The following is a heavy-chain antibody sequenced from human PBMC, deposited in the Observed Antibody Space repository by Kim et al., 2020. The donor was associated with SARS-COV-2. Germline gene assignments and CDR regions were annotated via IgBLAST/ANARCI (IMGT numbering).Heavy chain of an antibody. Sequence: SETLSLTCTVSGGSISSYYWSWIRQPPGKGLEWIGYIYYSGSTNYNPSLKSRVTISVDTSKNQFSLKLSSVTAADTAVYYCARAPVYDFWSGKNWFDPWGQGTLVTVSS. CDR3: ARAPVYDFWSGKNWFDP. J-gene: IGHJ5*02. V-gene: IGHV4-59*13. D-gene: IGHD3-3*01. CDR2: IYYSGST. CDR1: GGSISSYY.